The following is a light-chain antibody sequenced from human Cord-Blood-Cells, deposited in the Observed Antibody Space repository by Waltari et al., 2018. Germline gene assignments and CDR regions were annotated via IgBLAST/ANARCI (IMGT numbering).Light chain of an antibody. CDR2: RNK. V-gene: IGLV1-47*01. J-gene: IGLJ3*02. Sequence: QSVLTQPPSASGTPGQRVTIPCSGSSPNLGSNYVYWYQQLPGTAPQLLIYRNKQRPSGVPDRFSGSKSGTSASLAISGLRSEDEADYYCAAWDDSLSGWVFGGGTKLTVL. CDR1: SPNLGSNY. CDR3: AAWDDSLSGWV.